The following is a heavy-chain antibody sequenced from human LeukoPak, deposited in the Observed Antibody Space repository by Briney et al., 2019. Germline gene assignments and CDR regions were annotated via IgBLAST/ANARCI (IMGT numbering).Heavy chain of an antibody. V-gene: IGHV4-31*03. D-gene: IGHD4-23*01. CDR2: IYYSGST. Sequence: PSETLSLTCTVSGGSISSGGYYWSWIRQHPGKGLEWIGYIYYSGSTYYNPSLKSRVTISVDTSKNQFSLKLSSVTAADTAVYYCARSSTVVTTYGMDVWGQGTTVTVSS. CDR1: GGSISSGGYY. CDR3: ARSSTVVTTYGMDV. J-gene: IGHJ6*02.